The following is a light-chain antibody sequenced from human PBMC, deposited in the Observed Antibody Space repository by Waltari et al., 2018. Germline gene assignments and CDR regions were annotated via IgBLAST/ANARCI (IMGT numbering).Light chain of an antibody. CDR3: QQCNDWPPAIT. V-gene: IGKV3D-15*01. CDR1: QSVGSN. CDR2: DAS. Sequence: EIVMTQSPATLSASPGERATLSCRASQSVGSNLAWYQQKPGQAPRLLIYDASTRATGVPARFSGSWSGTDFTLTISSLQSEDFAIYYCQQCNDWPPAITFGQGTRLEIK. J-gene: IGKJ5*01.